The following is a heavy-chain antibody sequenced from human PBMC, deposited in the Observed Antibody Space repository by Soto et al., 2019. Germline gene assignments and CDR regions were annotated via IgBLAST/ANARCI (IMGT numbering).Heavy chain of an antibody. J-gene: IGHJ3*02. Sequence: PSETLSLTCTVSGGSISSYYWSWIRQPPGKGLEWIGYIYYSGSTNYNPSLKSRVTISVDTSKNQFSLKLSSVTAADTAMYYCASRLQLGEFSDAFDIWGQGTMVTVSS. D-gene: IGHD5-12*01. CDR3: ASRLQLGEFSDAFDI. CDR1: GGSISSYY. CDR2: IYYSGST. V-gene: IGHV4-59*01.